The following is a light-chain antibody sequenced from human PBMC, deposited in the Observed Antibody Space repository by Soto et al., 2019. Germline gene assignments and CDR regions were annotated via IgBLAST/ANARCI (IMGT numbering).Light chain of an antibody. Sequence: IVLTQSPGTLSLSPLEIATLSFMASQSVSSSYLAWYQQKPGQSPRLVIYGGSTRAIGIPARFSGSGSGTDFTLTISRLEPEDFAIYYCQQYGSSQYTFGQGTKVDIK. CDR3: QQYGSSQYT. CDR2: GGS. V-gene: IGKV3-20*01. J-gene: IGKJ2*01. CDR1: QSVSSSY.